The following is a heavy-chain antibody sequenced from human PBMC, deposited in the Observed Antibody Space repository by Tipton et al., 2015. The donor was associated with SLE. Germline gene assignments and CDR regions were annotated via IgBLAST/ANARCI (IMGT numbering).Heavy chain of an antibody. D-gene: IGHD3-22*01. V-gene: IGHV4-4*07. J-gene: IGHJ4*02. CDR1: GGSISSYY. CDR2: IYTSGST. CDR3: ARDIGYYDSSGLDFDY. Sequence: TLSLTCTVSGGSISSYYWSWIRQPAGKGLEWIGRIYTSGSTNYNPSLKSRVTISVDTSKNQFPLKLSSVTAADTAVYYCARDIGYYDSSGLDFDYWGQGTLVTVSS.